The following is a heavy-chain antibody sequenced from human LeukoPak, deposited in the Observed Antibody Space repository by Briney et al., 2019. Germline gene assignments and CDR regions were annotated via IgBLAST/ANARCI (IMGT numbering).Heavy chain of an antibody. CDR2: IIPIFGTA. J-gene: IGHJ4*02. Sequence: SVKVSCRASGGTFSSYAIGWVRQAPGQGLEWMGRIIPIFGTANYAQKFQGRVTITTDESTSTAYMELSSLRSEDTAVYYCARSRGYSYGSLSPEADYWGQGTLVTVSS. CDR3: ARSRGYSYGSLSPEADY. D-gene: IGHD5-18*01. V-gene: IGHV1-69*05. CDR1: GGTFSSYA.